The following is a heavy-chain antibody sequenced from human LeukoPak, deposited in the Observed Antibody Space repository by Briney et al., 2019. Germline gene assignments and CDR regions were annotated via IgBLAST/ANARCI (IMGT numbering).Heavy chain of an antibody. V-gene: IGHV3-48*04. J-gene: IGHJ6*03. D-gene: IGHD1-26*01. CDR1: GFTFSSYS. Sequence: GGSLRLSCAASGFTFSSYSMNWVRQAPGKGLEWVSYISSSSSTIYYADSVKGRFTISRDNAKNSLYLRMNSLRAEDTAVYYCARVPFSGSFPSLDYYYMDVWGKGTTVTVSS. CDR2: ISSSSSTI. CDR3: ARVPFSGSFPSLDYYYMDV.